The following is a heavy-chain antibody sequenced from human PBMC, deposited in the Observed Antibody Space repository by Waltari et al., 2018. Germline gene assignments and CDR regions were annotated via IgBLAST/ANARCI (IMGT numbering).Heavy chain of an antibody. CDR3: AKDFLDYGGTDDFDY. CDR1: GFTFSSYG. D-gene: IGHD4-17*01. J-gene: IGHJ4*02. V-gene: IGHV3-30*18. CDR2: ISYDGSNK. Sequence: QVQLVESGGGVVQPGRSLRLSCAASGFTFSSYGMHWVRQAPGKGLEWVAVISYDGSNKYYADSVKGRFTISRDNSKNTLYLQMNSLRAEDTAVYYCAKDFLDYGGTDDFDYWGQGTLVTVSS.